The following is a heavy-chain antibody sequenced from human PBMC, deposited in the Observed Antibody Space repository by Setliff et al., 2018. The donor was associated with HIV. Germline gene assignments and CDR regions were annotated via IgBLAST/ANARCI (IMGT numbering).Heavy chain of an antibody. CDR3: ARQPPLSVLQVWFDDY. CDR2: IHHSGSS. Sequence: SETLSLTCAVSGHSISSGYFWGWIRQPPGKGLEWFGSIHHSGSSYYNPSLKSRVTISIDTSNNLFSLKLSSVTAADTAVYFCARQPPLSVLQVWFDDYWGQGRLVTVSS. D-gene: IGHD3-10*01. V-gene: IGHV4-38-2*01. J-gene: IGHJ4*02. CDR1: GHSISSGYF.